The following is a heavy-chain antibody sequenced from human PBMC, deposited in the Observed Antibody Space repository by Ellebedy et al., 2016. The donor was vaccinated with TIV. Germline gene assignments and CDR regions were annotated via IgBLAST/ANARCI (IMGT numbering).Heavy chain of an antibody. Sequence: PGGSLRLSCAASGFTFSSYDMHWVRQAPGKGLEWVAVISNDGSNKYYADSVKGRFTISRDNSKNTLYLQMNSLRAEDTAVYYCARDEMPPPIAAAGDYYYYGMDVWGQGTTVTVSS. V-gene: IGHV3-30*03. CDR3: ARDEMPPPIAAAGDYYYYGMDV. CDR1: GFTFSSYD. CDR2: ISNDGSNK. J-gene: IGHJ6*02. D-gene: IGHD6-13*01.